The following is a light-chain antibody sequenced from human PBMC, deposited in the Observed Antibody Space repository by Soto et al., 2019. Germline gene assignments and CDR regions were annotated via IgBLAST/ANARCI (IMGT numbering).Light chain of an antibody. CDR2: LGS. V-gene: IGKV2-28*01. J-gene: IGKJ2*01. CDR3: MQALHTPYT. Sequence: DIVMTQSPLSLPVTPGEPASISCRSSQSLLHSDGYNYLDWYLQKPGQSPQLLIYLGSNRASGVPDRFSGSGSGTDFTLKISRVEAEDVGVYYCMQALHTPYTFGQGTKVHIK. CDR1: QSLLHSDGYNY.